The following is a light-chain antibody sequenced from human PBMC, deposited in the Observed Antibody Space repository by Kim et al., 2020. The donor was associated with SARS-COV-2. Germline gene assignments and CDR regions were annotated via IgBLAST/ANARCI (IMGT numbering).Light chain of an antibody. Sequence: HSIPITCTGTSGAVGGYNYVSWYQQHPGKAPKLMIYDVSKRPSGVSNRFSGSKSGNTASLTISGLQAEDEADYYCSSYTSSSTPYVFGTGTKVTVL. CDR3: SSYTSSSTPYV. V-gene: IGLV2-14*04. J-gene: IGLJ1*01. CDR1: SGAVGGYNY. CDR2: DVS.